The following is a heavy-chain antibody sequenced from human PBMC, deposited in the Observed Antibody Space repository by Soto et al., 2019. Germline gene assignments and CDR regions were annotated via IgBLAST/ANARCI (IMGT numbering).Heavy chain of an antibody. CDR3: ARDRGDKDFWIGYPTGWFDP. D-gene: IGHD3-3*01. CDR1: GFTFSSSV. J-gene: IGHJ5*02. Sequence: QVQLVESGGGVVQPGRSLRLSCAASGFTFSSSVMHWVRQAPGKGLEWVAVISYDGSNKYYGDSVKGRLTISRDNSKDTLYLQMNSLRAEDTAVYYCARDRGDKDFWIGYPTGWFDPWGQGTLVTVSS. V-gene: IGHV3-30-3*01. CDR2: ISYDGSNK.